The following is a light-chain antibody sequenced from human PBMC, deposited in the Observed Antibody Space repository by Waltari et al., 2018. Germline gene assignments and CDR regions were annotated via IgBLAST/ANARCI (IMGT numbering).Light chain of an antibody. CDR2: DNN. J-gene: IGLJ2*01. CDR1: SSDIGNNS. CDR3: GTWDSSLNGVI. Sequence: QPVQPHPPSASAAPGQPGAIPRPGSSSDIGNNSAYCYQQLPGPAPKLLIYDNNKRPSGIPDRFSGSKSGTSGTLGITGLQTGDEADYYCGTWDSSLNGVIFGGGTKLTVL. V-gene: IGLV1-51*01.